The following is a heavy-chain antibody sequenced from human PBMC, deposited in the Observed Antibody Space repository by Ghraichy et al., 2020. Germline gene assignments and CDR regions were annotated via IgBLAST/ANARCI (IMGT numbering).Heavy chain of an antibody. Sequence: SETLSLTCTVSGGSISSSSYYWGWIRQPPGKGLEWIGSIYYSGSTNYNPSLKSRVTISVDTSKNQISLKLSSVTAADTAVYYCARMRATYYDFWSGPSFFDYWGQGTLVTVSS. D-gene: IGHD3-3*01. V-gene: IGHV4-39*07. CDR1: GGSISSSSYY. CDR3: ARMRATYYDFWSGPSFFDY. J-gene: IGHJ4*02. CDR2: IYYSGST.